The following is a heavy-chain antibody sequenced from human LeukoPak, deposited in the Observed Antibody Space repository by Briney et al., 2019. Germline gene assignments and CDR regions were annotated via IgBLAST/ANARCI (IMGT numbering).Heavy chain of an antibody. V-gene: IGHV3-7*01. J-gene: IGHJ4*02. Sequence: GGSLRLSCAASGFTFSSYWMSWVRQAPGKGLEWVANIKQDGSEKYYVDSVKGRFTISRDNAKNSLYLQMNSLRAEDTAVYYCARDRGAVTTHALDYWGQGTLVTVSS. CDR1: GFTFSSYW. CDR3: ARDRGAVTTHALDY. CDR2: IKQDGSEK. D-gene: IGHD4-17*01.